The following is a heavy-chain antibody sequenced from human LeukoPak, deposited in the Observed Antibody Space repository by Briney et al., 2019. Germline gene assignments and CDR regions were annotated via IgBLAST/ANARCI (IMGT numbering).Heavy chain of an antibody. D-gene: IGHD5-24*01. CDR3: GKDLEVARLVDAFDI. CDR1: GFTFSSYG. CDR2: ISYDGSNK. Sequence: GGSLRLSCAASGFTFSSYGMHWVRQAPGKGLEWVAVISYDGSNKYYADSVKGRFTISRDNSKNTLYLQMNSLRAEDTAVYYCGKDLEVARLVDAFDIWGQGTMVTVSS. J-gene: IGHJ3*02. V-gene: IGHV3-30*18.